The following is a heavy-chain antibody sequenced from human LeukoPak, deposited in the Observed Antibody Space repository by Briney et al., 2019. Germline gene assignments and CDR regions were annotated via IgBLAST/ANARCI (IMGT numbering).Heavy chain of an antibody. V-gene: IGHV1-69*05. J-gene: IGHJ3*02. CDR2: IIPIFGTA. CDR1: GGTFSSYA. D-gene: IGHD2-2*02. Sequence: SVKVSCKASGGTFSSYAISWVRQAPGQGLEWMGGIIPIFGTANYAQKFQGRVTFTRDTSISTAYMELSSLRSEDTAVYFCARATVVAGYCTTTRCYKPFDIWGQGTMVTVSS. CDR3: ARATVVAGYCTTTRCYKPFDI.